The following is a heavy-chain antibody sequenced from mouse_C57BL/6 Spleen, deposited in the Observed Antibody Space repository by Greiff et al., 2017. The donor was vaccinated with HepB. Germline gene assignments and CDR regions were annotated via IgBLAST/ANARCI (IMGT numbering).Heavy chain of an antibody. CDR2: IYPGSGNT. V-gene: IGHV1-76*01. CDR1: GYTFTDYY. D-gene: IGHD1-1*01. Sequence: VQLQQSGAELVRPGASVKLSCKASGYTFTDYYINWVKQRPGQGLEWIARIYPGSGNTYYNEKFKGKATLTAEKSSSTAYMQLSSLTSEDSAVYFCAREVITTVVEGCWFAYWGQGTLVTVSA. J-gene: IGHJ3*01. CDR3: AREVITTVVEGCWFAY.